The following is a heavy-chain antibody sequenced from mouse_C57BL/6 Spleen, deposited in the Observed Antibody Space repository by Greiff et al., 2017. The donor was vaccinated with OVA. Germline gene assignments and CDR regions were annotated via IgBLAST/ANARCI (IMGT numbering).Heavy chain of an antibody. Sequence: VQLQQPGAELVRPGSSVKLSCKASGYTFTSYWMDWVKQRPGQGLEWIGNIYPSDSETHYNQKFKDKATLTVDKSSSTAYMQLSSLTSEDSAVYYCASHYYGSSYRYFDVWGTGTTVTVSS. CDR2: IYPSDSET. J-gene: IGHJ1*03. CDR1: GYTFTSYW. CDR3: ASHYYGSSYRYFDV. D-gene: IGHD1-1*01. V-gene: IGHV1-61*01.